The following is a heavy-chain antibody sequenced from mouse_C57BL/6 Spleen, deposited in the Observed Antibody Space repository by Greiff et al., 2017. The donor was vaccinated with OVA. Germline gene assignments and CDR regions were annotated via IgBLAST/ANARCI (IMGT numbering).Heavy chain of an antibody. CDR3: GKIYDGYWYYAMDD. J-gene: IGHJ4*01. D-gene: IGHD2-3*01. CDR1: GYAFSSSW. CDR2: IYHGDGDT. V-gene: IGHV1-82*01. Sequence: VQLQESGPELVKPGASVKISCKASGYAFSSSWMNWVKQRPGKGLEWIGRIYHGDGDTNYNGKFKGKATLTADKYSSTAYMELSSLTSEESAVYLGGKIYDGYWYYAMDDWGQGTSVTDST.